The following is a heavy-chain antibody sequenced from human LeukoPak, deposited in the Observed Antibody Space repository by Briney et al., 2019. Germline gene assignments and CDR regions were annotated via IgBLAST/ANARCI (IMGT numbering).Heavy chain of an antibody. CDR2: ISESGDTI. CDR1: GFIFSDYY. D-gene: IGHD7-27*01. V-gene: IGHV3-11*01. Sequence: GGSLRLSCAASGFIFSDYYMSWIRQAPGKGLEWISYISESGDTIYHSDSVKGRFTISRGNAENSLYLQMSSLRAEDTAVYYCARAWGSADYWGQGTLVTVSS. CDR3: ARAWGSADY. J-gene: IGHJ4*02.